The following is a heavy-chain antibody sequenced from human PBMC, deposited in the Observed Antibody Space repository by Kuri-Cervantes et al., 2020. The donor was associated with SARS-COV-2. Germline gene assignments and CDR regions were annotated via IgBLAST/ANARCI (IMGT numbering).Heavy chain of an antibody. Sequence: ASVKVSCKASTYTFTTYDINWVRQATGQGLEWMGWMNPNSGNTGYAQKFQGRVTITRNTSISTAYMELSSLRSEDTAVYYCARDQERRGYSYGYSISSWGQGTLVTVSS. V-gene: IGHV1-8*03. CDR1: TYTFTTYD. CDR3: ARDQERRGYSYGYSISS. D-gene: IGHD5-18*01. J-gene: IGHJ4*02. CDR2: MNPNSGNT.